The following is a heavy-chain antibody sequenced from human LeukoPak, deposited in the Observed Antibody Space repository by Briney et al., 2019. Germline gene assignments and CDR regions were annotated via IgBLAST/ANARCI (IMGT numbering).Heavy chain of an antibody. V-gene: IGHV3-23*01. CDR2: ISGSGSTT. Sequence: QAGGSLRLSCAASGFNFDNFWMSWVRQAPGKGLEWVSAISGSGSTTYYADSVKGRFTISRDNSKNTLYLQMNSLRAEDTAVYYCARGPSGYHNTGGQGTLVTVSS. CDR3: ARGPSGYHNT. J-gene: IGHJ4*02. CDR1: GFNFDNFW. D-gene: IGHD5-12*01.